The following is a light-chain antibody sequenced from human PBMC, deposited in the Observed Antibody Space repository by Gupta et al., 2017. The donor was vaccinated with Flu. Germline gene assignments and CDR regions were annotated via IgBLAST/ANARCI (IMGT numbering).Light chain of an antibody. CDR2: CAS. J-gene: IGKJ1*01. V-gene: IGKV3-20*01. Sequence: EIVVTQSPGILSFSPGERATLPCRASQSVSNNYLAWYYQKPGQAPRLLIYCASSRATGIPDRFSGSGSGTDFTLTISRLEPEDFAVYYCQQYGSSPTWTFGQGTKVEI. CDR1: QSVSNNY. CDR3: QQYGSSPTWT.